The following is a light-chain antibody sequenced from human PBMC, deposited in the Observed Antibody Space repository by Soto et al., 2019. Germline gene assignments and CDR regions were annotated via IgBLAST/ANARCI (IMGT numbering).Light chain of an antibody. CDR1: NSDVGAYNY. CDR2: EVS. Sequence: QSALTQPASVSGSPGQSITISCTGTNSDVGAYNYVSWFQQHPGKAPKLIIFEVSNRPSGVSHRFSGSKSGNTASLTISGLQTEDEADYYCLSYTITSILVFGGGTMVTVL. V-gene: IGLV2-14*01. J-gene: IGLJ3*02. CDR3: LSYTITSILV.